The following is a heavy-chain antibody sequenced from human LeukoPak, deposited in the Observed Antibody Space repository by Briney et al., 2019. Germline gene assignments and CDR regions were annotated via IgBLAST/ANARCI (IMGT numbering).Heavy chain of an antibody. CDR2: IIPILGIA. CDR3: AREYFSGDSSAPGY. CDR1: GGTFSSYA. Sequence: GASVKVSCKASGGTFSSYAISWVRQAPGQGLEWMGRIIPILGIANYAQKFQGRVTITADKSTSTAYMELSSLRSEDTAVYYCAREYFSGDSSAPGYWGQGTLVTVSS. D-gene: IGHD3-22*01. V-gene: IGHV1-69*04. J-gene: IGHJ4*02.